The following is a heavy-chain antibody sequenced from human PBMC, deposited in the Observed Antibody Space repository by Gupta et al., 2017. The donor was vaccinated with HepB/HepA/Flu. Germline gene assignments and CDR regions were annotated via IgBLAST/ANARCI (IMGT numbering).Heavy chain of an antibody. V-gene: IGHV3-48*03. D-gene: IGHD2-21*02. CDR2: ITASGDAT. J-gene: IGHJ4*02. Sequence: EVQLVESGGGLVQPGGSLRLSCAASEFTFSHYEMNWVRQAPGKGLAWISYITASGDATRYAVSVKGRFTISRDNANILLYLQMNTLIADDTAVYYCASEIPSSYGDCNDYWGQGTLVTVSS. CDR3: ASEIPSSYGDCNDY. CDR1: EFTFSHYE.